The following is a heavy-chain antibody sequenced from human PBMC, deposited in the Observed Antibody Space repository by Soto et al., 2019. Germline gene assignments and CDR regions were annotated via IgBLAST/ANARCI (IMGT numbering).Heavy chain of an antibody. Sequence: GGSLSLSCAASGFTFSSYAMRWVRQAPGKGLEWVSAISGSGGSTYYADSVKGRFTISRDNSKNTLYLQMNSLRAEDTAVYYCAVIVVVVAATPNWFDPWGQGTLVTVSS. CDR3: AVIVVVVAATPNWFDP. CDR1: GFTFSSYA. V-gene: IGHV3-23*01. D-gene: IGHD2-15*01. CDR2: ISGSGGST. J-gene: IGHJ5*02.